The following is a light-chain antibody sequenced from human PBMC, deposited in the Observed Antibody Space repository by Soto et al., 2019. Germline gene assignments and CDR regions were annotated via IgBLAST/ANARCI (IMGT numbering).Light chain of an antibody. V-gene: IGLV2-14*01. CDR2: EVS. Sequence: QSALTQPASVSGSPGQSITISCTGTRSDVGRYNYVSWYQQHPGKAPKLMIYEVSNRPSGVSNRFSGSKSGNTASLTISGLQAEDEADYYCSSYTSSSTVVFGGGTKVTVL. J-gene: IGLJ2*01. CDR1: RSDVGRYNY. CDR3: SSYTSSSTVV.